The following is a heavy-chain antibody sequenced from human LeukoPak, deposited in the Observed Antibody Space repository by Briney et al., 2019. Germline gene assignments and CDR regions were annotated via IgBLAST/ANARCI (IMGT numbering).Heavy chain of an antibody. J-gene: IGHJ5*02. CDR1: GFTFSSYS. V-gene: IGHV3-21*01. D-gene: IGHD1-26*01. Sequence: GGSLRLSCAASGFTFSSYSMNWVRQAPGKGLEWVSSISRSSSYIYYADSVKGRFTISRDNAKNSLDLQMNSLRAEDTAVYYCARFRREAEWFDPWGQGTLVTVSS. CDR2: ISRSSSYI. CDR3: ARFRREAEWFDP.